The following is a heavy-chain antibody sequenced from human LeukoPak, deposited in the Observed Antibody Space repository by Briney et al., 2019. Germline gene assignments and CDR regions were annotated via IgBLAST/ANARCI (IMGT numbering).Heavy chain of an antibody. CDR3: ARDLGFYVGATLNAFDI. D-gene: IGHD1-26*01. V-gene: IGHV4-38-2*02. J-gene: IGHJ3*02. CDR2: SYHSGST. Sequence: SGPTLVKPTQTLTLTCTFSGFSLSTSGVGVGWIRQPPGKGLEWIGSSYHSGSTYYNPSLKSRVTISVDTSKNQFSLKLSSVTAADTAVYYCARDLGFYVGATLNAFDIWGQGTMVTVSS. CDR1: GFSLSTSGV.